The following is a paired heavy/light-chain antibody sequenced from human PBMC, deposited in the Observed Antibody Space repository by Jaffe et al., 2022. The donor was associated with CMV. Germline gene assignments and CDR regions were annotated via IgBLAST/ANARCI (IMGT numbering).Light chain of an antibody. CDR3: QEADSFPLT. CDR1: QDISSW. Sequence: DIHMTQSPSSVSASVGDRISITCRASQDISSWLAWYQQKPGKAPNLLIYAASTLQGGVPSRFIGSGSGTDFTLTISSLQPEDFATYYCQEADSFPLTFGGGTKVEIK. V-gene: IGKV1-12*01. CDR2: AAS. J-gene: IGKJ4*01.
Heavy chain of an antibody. Sequence: EEQLVESGGGLVQPGGSLRLSCAASGFTFSNFGINWVRQAPGKGLEWVSHISSRTTTIYYADSVKGRFIISRDNAKDSVFLQMNSLRDEDTAVYYCARDSSYYFESTLRYYYGMDVWGPGTAVTVSS. CDR3: ARDSSYYFESTLRYYYGMDV. CDR1: GFTFSNFG. V-gene: IGHV3-48*02. D-gene: IGHD3-22*01. J-gene: IGHJ6*02. CDR2: ISSRTTTI.